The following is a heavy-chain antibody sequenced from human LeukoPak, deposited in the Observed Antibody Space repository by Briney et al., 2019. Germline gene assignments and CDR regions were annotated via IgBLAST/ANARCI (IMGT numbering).Heavy chain of an antibody. V-gene: IGHV3-7*01. D-gene: IGHD3-10*01. CDR3: ARAGSHWHYVY. Sequence: GGSLRLFCAASGFTFSGFSMSWVRQSPTKGLEWVANIKQDGSERYYVDSVKGRFTISRDNAKNSLSLQMNNLRVEDTAVYYCARAGSHWHYVYWGQGTVVTVSS. CDR1: GFTFSGFS. J-gene: IGHJ4*02. CDR2: IKQDGSER.